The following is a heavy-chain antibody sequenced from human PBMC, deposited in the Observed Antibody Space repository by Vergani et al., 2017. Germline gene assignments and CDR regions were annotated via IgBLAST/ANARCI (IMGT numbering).Heavy chain of an antibody. CDR1: GGSISSGDYY. V-gene: IGHV4-30-4*01. CDR3: ARSSTYYDFCSSNYFPFDY. CDR2: ISYSGST. D-gene: IGHD3-3*01. Sequence: QVQLQESGPGLVKPSQTLSLTCTVSGGSISSGDYYWSWIRQPPGKGLEWIGYISYSGSTYYNPSLKSRVTISVDTSKKQFSLKLSSVTAADTAVYYCARSSTYYDFCSSNYFPFDYWGQGSLVTVSP. J-gene: IGHJ4*02.